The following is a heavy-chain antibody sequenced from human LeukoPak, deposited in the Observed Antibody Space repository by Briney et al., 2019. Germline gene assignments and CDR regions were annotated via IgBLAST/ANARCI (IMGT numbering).Heavy chain of an antibody. CDR3: ATPPGLSPRIYCSSTSCGDAFDI. CDR2: IIPIFGTA. D-gene: IGHD2-2*01. CDR1: GGTFSSYA. V-gene: IGHV1-69*13. J-gene: IGHJ3*02. Sequence: SVKVSCKASGGTFSSYAISWVRQAPGQGLEWMGGIIPIFGTANYAQKFQGRVTITADESTSTAYMELSSLRSEDTAVYYCATPPGLSPRIYCSSTSCGDAFDIWGQGTMVTVSS.